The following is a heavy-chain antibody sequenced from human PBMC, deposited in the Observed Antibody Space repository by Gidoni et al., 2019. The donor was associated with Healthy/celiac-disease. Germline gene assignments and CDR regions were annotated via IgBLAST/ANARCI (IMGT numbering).Heavy chain of an antibody. CDR2: ISGSGGRT. Sequence: EVQLLESGGGLVQPGGSLRLSCAASVFTFSSYAMSWVRQAPGKGLEWVSGISGSGGRTYYADSVKGRFTISRDNSKNTLYLQMNSLRAEDTAVYYCAKAGSNIVVVVAATREPYFDYWGQGTLVTVSS. V-gene: IGHV3-23*01. D-gene: IGHD2-15*01. J-gene: IGHJ4*02. CDR1: VFTFSSYA. CDR3: AKAGSNIVVVVAATREPYFDY.